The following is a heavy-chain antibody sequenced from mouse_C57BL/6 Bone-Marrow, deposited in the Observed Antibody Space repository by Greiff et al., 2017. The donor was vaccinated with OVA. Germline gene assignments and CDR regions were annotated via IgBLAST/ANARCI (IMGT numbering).Heavy chain of an antibody. V-gene: IGHV1-81*01. Sequence: QVQLQQSGAELVRPGASVKLSCTASGYTFTSYGISWVKQRPGQGLEWIGEIYPRSGNTYYNEKFKGKATLTADKSSSTAYMELRSLTSEDSAVYFCARGGGYGFDYWGQGTTLTVSS. CDR3: ARGGGYGFDY. D-gene: IGHD1-1*02. CDR1: GYTFTSYG. J-gene: IGHJ2*01. CDR2: IYPRSGNT.